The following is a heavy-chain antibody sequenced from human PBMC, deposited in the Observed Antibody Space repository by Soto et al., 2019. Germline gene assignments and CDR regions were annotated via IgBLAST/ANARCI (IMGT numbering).Heavy chain of an antibody. D-gene: IGHD1-26*01. CDR3: ARGRIRATASLWFDP. J-gene: IGHJ5*02. Sequence: ASVKVSCKASGYTFTSYAMHWVRQAPGQRLEWMGWINAGNGNTKYSQKFQGRVTITRDTSASTAYMELSSLRSEDTAVYYCARGRIRATASLWFDPWGQGTLVTVSS. V-gene: IGHV1-3*01. CDR1: GYTFTSYA. CDR2: INAGNGNT.